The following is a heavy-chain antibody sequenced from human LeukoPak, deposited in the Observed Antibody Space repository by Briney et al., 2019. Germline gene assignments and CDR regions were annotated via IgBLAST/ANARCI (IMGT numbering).Heavy chain of an antibody. V-gene: IGHV3-23*01. Sequence: PGGTLRLSCAASGFTFSSYGMSWVRQAPGKGLEWVSAISGSGGSTYYADSVKGRFTISRDNSKNTLYLQMNSLRAEDTAVYYCAKLDYSDYVGYFDYWGQGTLVTVSS. CDR2: ISGSGGST. J-gene: IGHJ4*02. CDR3: AKLDYSDYVGYFDY. D-gene: IGHD4-11*01. CDR1: GFTFSSYG.